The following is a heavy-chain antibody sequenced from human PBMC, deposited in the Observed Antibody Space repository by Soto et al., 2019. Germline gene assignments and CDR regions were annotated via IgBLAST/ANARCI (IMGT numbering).Heavy chain of an antibody. CDR2: IKHKTDGGTT. J-gene: IGHJ4*01. CDR3: STDSYSTIIVARFDY. D-gene: IGHD3-22*01. Sequence: PGWPLRLSSTASYCTISSYALSWVRQAPDRNIERVRRIKHKTDGGTTDYAAPVKGRFADSRDDSKNTLYLQMNSPQTKHTPVYFGSTDSYSTIIVARFDYWGHGTLVTVSS. CDR1: YCTISSYA. V-gene: IGHV3-15*01.